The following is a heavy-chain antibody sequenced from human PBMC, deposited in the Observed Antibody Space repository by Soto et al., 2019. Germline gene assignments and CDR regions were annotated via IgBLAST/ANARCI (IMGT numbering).Heavy chain of an antibody. D-gene: IGHD3-10*01. CDR3: ARPYFGSGVRRSLAS. V-gene: IGHV3-74*01. Sequence: GGSLRLSCAASGFTFSSSWLHWVRQAPGKGLLWVSHINSDGSNTDYAGSVKGRFIISRDNAENTLYLQMNSLTAEDTAVYYCARPYFGSGVRRSLASWGQGILVTVYS. CDR2: INSDGSNT. J-gene: IGHJ4*02. CDR1: GFTFSSSW.